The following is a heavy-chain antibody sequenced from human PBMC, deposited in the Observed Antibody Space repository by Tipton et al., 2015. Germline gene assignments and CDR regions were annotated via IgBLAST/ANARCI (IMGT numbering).Heavy chain of an antibody. CDR1: AYSISTDYY. CDR3: ARETTYYYDSSGGPVNYFDY. V-gene: IGHV4-38-2*02. J-gene: IGHJ4*02. D-gene: IGHD3-22*01. Sequence: TLSLTCAVSAYSISTDYYWVWIRQPPGKGLEWIGTISHSGSTYYTPSLKSRVTISADTSKNQFSLRLSSVTAADTAVYYCARETTYYYDSSGGPVNYFDYWGQGTLVTVSS. CDR2: ISHSGST.